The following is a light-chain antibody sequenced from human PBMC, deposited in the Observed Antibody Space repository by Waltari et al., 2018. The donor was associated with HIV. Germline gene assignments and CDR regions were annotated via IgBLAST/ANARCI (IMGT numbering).Light chain of an antibody. CDR2: HTS. CDR1: SGPVTSGHY. J-gene: IGLJ2*01. CDR3: LLSYSGARPVV. Sequence: QAVVTQEPSLTVSPGGTVTLTCSSSSGPVTSGHYPYWFQQKPGQAPRTLIIHTSSGQSWPPTRFSGSLLGGKAALTLSGAQPEDEAEYYCLLSYSGARPVVFSGGTKLTVL. V-gene: IGLV7-46*01.